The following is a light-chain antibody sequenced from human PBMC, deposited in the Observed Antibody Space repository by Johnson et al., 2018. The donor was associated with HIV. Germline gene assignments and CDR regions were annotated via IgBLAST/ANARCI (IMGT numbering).Light chain of an antibody. CDR1: SSNIGNNY. CDR2: DND. J-gene: IGLJ1*01. Sequence: QSVLTQPPSVSAAPGQKVTISCSGSSSNIGNNYVSWYQQLPGTAPKLLIYDNDKRPLGIPDRFSGSKSGTSATLGITGLQTGDEADYHCATWDTSLSAGGVFGTGTKVTVL. CDR3: ATWDTSLSAGGV. V-gene: IGLV1-51*01.